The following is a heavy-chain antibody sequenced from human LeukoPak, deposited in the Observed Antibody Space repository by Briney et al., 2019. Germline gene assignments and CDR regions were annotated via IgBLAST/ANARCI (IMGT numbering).Heavy chain of an antibody. CDR1: GGSISSGGYS. D-gene: IGHD2-2*01. CDR2: IYHSGST. Sequence: SETLSLTCAVSGGSISSGGYSWSWIRQPPGKGLEWIGYIYHSGSTYYDPSLKSRVTISVDRSKNQFSLKLSSVTAADTAVYFCARVRVVPAAYFDYWGQGTLVTVSS. J-gene: IGHJ4*02. CDR3: ARVRVVPAAYFDY. V-gene: IGHV4-30-2*01.